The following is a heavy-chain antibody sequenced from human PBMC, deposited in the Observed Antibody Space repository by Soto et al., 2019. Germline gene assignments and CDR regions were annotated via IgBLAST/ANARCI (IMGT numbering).Heavy chain of an antibody. CDR1: GYTFNNYF. V-gene: IGHV1-46*02. CDR2: ITPSSGST. CDR3: ARDLVPIWNYVGLAPGAQHWFDP. J-gene: IGHJ5*02. D-gene: IGHD1-7*01. Sequence: QVQLVQSGAEVRKPGASVKVSCKASGYTFNNYFMHWVRQAPAQGLEWMGVITPSSGSTTYAQRFQGSLTMPRDTSTSTVYLELRSLVSEDTAVYFCARDLVPIWNYVGLAPGAQHWFDPWGQGTLGTVSS.